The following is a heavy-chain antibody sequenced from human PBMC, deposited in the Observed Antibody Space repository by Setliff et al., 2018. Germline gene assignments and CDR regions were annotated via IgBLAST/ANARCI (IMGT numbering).Heavy chain of an antibody. J-gene: IGHJ3*02. D-gene: IGHD6-19*01. CDR2: IYGGGGNGGRNT. Sequence: PGGSLRLSCVGSGFSFSTYSMAWVRQAPGKGLQWVSGIYGGGGNGGRNTFYADSVKGRFTISRDNSKNTLYLQMNNLRAEDTALYYCARRSATAGQGGFDIWGQGTMVTVSS. V-gene: IGHV3-23*03. CDR3: ARRSATAGQGGFDI. CDR1: GFSFSTYS.